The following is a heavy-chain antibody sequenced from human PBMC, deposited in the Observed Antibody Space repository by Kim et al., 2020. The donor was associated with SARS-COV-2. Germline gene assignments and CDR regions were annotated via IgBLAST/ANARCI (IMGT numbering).Heavy chain of an antibody. V-gene: IGHV1-69*13. CDR2: IIPIFGTA. Sequence: SVKVSCKASGGTFSSYAISWVRQAPGQGLEWMGGIIPIFGTANYAQKFQGRVTITADESTSTAYMELSSLRSEDTAVYYCARAGWSSSGYYYYGMDVWGQGTTVTVSS. CDR3: ARAGWSSSGYYYYGMDV. CDR1: GGTFSSYA. D-gene: IGHD6-6*01. J-gene: IGHJ6*02.